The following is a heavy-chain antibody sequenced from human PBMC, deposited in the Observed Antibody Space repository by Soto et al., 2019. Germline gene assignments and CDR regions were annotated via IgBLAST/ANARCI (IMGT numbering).Heavy chain of an antibody. Sequence: EVQLVESGGGLVQPGGSLRLSCAASGFTLSDHYMDWVRQAPRKGLEWVARTRNKANGYTTEYAASVKGRFTISRDDSEKLLYQQMNSLKPGETAVYYCSRGAGEGQELRSYYYGLDVWGLGTTVTVAS. CDR2: TRNKANGYTT. J-gene: IGHJ6*02. CDR3: SRGAGEGQELRSYYYGLDV. D-gene: IGHD3-10*01. CDR1: GFTLSDHY. V-gene: IGHV3-72*01.